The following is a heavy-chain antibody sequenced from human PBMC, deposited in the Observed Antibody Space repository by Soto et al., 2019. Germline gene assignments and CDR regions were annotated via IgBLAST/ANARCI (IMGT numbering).Heavy chain of an antibody. CDR3: VRGVAMPGYPDN. Sequence: QVQLVQSGAEVRQPASSVKVSCKTSGGTFSSYAISWVRQAPGQGLEWMGGIVPIVDTSTYAQKFQGRVTITADESTSTAYMELSSLRSDDTAMYYCVRGVAMPGYPDNWGQGTLVTVSS. D-gene: IGHD5-12*01. V-gene: IGHV1-69*12. J-gene: IGHJ4*02. CDR2: IVPIVDTS. CDR1: GGTFSSYA.